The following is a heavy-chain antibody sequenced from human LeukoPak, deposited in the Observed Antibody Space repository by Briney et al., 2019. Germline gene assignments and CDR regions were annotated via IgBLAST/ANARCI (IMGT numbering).Heavy chain of an antibody. CDR1: GGSISSYY. CDR3: AGWSYSGSYFDY. Sequence: SETLSLTCTVSGGSISSYYWSWIRQPPGKGLEWIGYIYYSGSTNYNPSLKSRVTISVDTSKNQFSLKLSSVTAADTAVYYCAGWSYSGSYFDYWGQGTLVTVSS. J-gene: IGHJ4*02. CDR2: IYYSGST. D-gene: IGHD1-26*01. V-gene: IGHV4-59*01.